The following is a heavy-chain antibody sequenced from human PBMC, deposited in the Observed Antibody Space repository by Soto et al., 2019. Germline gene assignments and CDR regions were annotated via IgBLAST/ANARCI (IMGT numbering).Heavy chain of an antibody. Sequence: EVQLLESGGGLVQPGGSLRLSCAASGFTFSSYAMSWVRQAPGKGLEWVSAISGSGGSTYYADSVKGRFTISRDNSKNTLYLQMNSLRADDTAVYYCAKDRLVVVITTNGPDAFDIWGQGTMVTVSS. J-gene: IGHJ3*02. CDR3: AKDRLVVVITTNGPDAFDI. CDR1: GFTFSSYA. D-gene: IGHD3-22*01. V-gene: IGHV3-23*01. CDR2: ISGSGGST.